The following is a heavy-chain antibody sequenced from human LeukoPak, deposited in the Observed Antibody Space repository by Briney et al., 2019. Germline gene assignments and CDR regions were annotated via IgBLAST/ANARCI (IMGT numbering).Heavy chain of an antibody. CDR2: IRYDGSNK. Sequence: PGGSLRLSCAASGFTFSSYGMHWVRQAPGKGLEWVAFIRYDGSNKYYADSVKGRFTISRDNSKNTLYLQMNSLRAEDTAVYYCAKDRWQQLVGYAFDIWGQGTMITVSS. D-gene: IGHD6-13*01. V-gene: IGHV3-30*02. CDR3: AKDRWQQLVGYAFDI. CDR1: GFTFSSYG. J-gene: IGHJ3*02.